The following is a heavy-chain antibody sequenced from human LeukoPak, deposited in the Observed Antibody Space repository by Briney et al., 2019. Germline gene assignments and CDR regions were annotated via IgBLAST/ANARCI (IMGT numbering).Heavy chain of an antibody. Sequence: PGGSLRLSCAASGFTFSSYSMNWVRQAPEKGLEWVSYISSSSSTIYYADSVKGRFTISRDNAKNSLYLQMNSLRAGDTAVYYCARDPSSWYYYYMDVWGKGTTVTVPS. D-gene: IGHD6-13*01. CDR1: GFTFSSYS. J-gene: IGHJ6*03. V-gene: IGHV3-48*01. CDR3: ARDPSSWYYYYMDV. CDR2: ISSSSSTI.